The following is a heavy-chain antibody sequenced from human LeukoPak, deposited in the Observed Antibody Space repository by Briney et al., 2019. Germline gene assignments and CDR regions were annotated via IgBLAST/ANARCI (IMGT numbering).Heavy chain of an antibody. CDR2: IYYSGST. J-gene: IGHJ4*02. CDR3: ARVPYSSSSPAFDY. D-gene: IGHD6-6*01. V-gene: IGHV4-59*01. CDR1: GGSICSYY. Sequence: SETLSLTXTVSGGSICSYYWSWIRQPPGKGLEWSGYIYYSGSTNYNPSLKSRVTISVDTSKNQFSLKLSSVTAADTAVYYCARVPYSSSSPAFDYWGQGTLVTVSS.